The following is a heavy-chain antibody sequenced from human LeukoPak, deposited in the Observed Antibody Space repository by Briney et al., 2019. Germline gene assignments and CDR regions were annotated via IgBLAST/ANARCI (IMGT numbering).Heavy chain of an antibody. D-gene: IGHD3-16*01. CDR1: GFTFSSYG. Sequence: SGGSLRLSCAASGFTFSSYGMHWVRQAPGKGLEWVAFIRYDGSNKYYADSVKGRFTISRDNSKNTLYLQMNSLRVEDTAVYFCAKEGEAQKSHEYFQHWGQGTLVTVSS. CDR3: AKEGEAQKSHEYFQH. J-gene: IGHJ1*01. V-gene: IGHV3-30*02. CDR2: IRYDGSNK.